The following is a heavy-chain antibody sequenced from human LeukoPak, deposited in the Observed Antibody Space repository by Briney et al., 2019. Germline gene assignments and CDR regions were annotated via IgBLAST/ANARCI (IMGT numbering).Heavy chain of an antibody. Sequence: PSETLSLTCTVSGGSISSYYWSWIRQPPGKGLEWIGYIYYSGSTNYNPSLKSRVTISVDTSKNQFSLKLSSVTAADTAVYYCAGTYYYDSSGYYGDYWGQGTLVTVSS. V-gene: IGHV4-59*01. D-gene: IGHD3-22*01. CDR3: AGTYYYDSSGYYGDY. CDR1: GGSISSYY. CDR2: IYYSGST. J-gene: IGHJ4*02.